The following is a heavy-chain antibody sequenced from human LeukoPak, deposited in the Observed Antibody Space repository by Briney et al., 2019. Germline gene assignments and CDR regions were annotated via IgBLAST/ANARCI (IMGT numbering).Heavy chain of an antibody. CDR3: ARFLPTGYSSGWPDY. Sequence: SETLSLTCTVSGGSISSSSYYWGWIRQPPGKGLEWIGSIYYSGSTYYNPSLKSRVTISVDTSKNQFSLKLSSVTAADTAVYYCARFLPTGYSSGWPDYWGQGTLVTVSS. CDR1: GGSISSSSYY. J-gene: IGHJ4*02. D-gene: IGHD6-19*01. V-gene: IGHV4-39*01. CDR2: IYYSGST.